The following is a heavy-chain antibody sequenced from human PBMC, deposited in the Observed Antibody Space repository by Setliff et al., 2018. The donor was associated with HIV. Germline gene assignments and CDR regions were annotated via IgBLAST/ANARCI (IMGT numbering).Heavy chain of an antibody. J-gene: IGHJ4*02. V-gene: IGHV4-39*07. CDR1: GGSFIGSSFQ. CDR3: ARGPPFAY. CDR2: IAYSGTTMYT. Sequence: ETLSLTCTVSGGSFIGSSFQSTWIRQTPGKGLEWIADIAYSGTTMYTNYNPSLESRVIISEDTSRDQFFLKLTSVTADDTGTYYCARGPPFAYWGQGLLVTVSS.